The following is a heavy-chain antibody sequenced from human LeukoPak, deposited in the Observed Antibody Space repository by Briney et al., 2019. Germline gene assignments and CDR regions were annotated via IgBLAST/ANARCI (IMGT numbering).Heavy chain of an antibody. CDR2: INPNSGGT. Sequence: ASVKVSCKASGYTFTDYYIHWVRQAPGQGLEWMGWINPNSGGTHYAQKFQGRVTMARDTSISTAYMELSRLRSDDTAVYYCARGSGSAVYYPLDNWGQGTLVTVSS. V-gene: IGHV1-2*02. CDR1: GYTFTDYY. J-gene: IGHJ4*02. CDR3: ARGSGSAVYYPLDN. D-gene: IGHD3-10*01.